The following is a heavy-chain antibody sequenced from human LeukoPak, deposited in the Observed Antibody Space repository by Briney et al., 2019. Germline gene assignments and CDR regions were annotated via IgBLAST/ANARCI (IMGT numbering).Heavy chain of an antibody. D-gene: IGHD1-7*01. Sequence: PGGSLRLSCAASGFTFSSYSMNWVRQAPGKGLERVSYISSSSSAIYYADSVKGRFTISRDNAKNSMYLQMNSLRAEDTAVYYCARGGTTAEKNNDYWGQGTLVTVSS. CDR1: GFTFSSYS. V-gene: IGHV3-48*04. J-gene: IGHJ4*02. CDR2: ISSSSSAI. CDR3: ARGGTTAEKNNDY.